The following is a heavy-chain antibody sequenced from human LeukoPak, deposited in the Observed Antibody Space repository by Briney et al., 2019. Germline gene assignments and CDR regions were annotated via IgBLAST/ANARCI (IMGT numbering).Heavy chain of an antibody. CDR1: GYTFTSYY. J-gene: IGHJ3*02. CDR3: ARDPGDAFDI. V-gene: IGHV1-46*01. Sequence: ASVTVSCTASGYTFTSYYMHWVRQAPGQGLEWMGIINPSGGSTGYAQKFQGRVTMTRDTSTSTVYMELSSLRSEDTAVYYCARDPGDAFDIWGQGTMVTVSS. CDR2: INPSGGST.